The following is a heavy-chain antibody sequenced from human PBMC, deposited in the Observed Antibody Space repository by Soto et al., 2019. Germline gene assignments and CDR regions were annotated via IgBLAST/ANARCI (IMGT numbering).Heavy chain of an antibody. CDR2: ISYDGSNK. J-gene: IGHJ4*02. CDR1: GFTFSSYG. CDR3: AKDYGDSALDY. D-gene: IGHD4-17*01. Sequence: QVQLVASGGGVVQPGRSLRPSCAASGFTFSSYGMHWVRQAPGKGLEWVAVISYDGSNKYYADSVKGRFTISRDNSKNTLYLQMNSLRAEDTAVYYCAKDYGDSALDYWGQGTLVTVSS. V-gene: IGHV3-30*18.